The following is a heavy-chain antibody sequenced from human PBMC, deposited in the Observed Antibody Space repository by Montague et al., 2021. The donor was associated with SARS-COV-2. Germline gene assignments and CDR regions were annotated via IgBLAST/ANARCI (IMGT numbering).Heavy chain of an antibody. CDR3: ARGPKMYGELADY. CDR1: GGSVRSSNDC. CDR2: LSYSGNT. V-gene: IGHV4-39*01. D-gene: IGHD4-17*01. J-gene: IGHJ4*02. Sequence: SETLSLTCTVSGGSVRSSNDCWGWIRQPPGKGLEWIANLSYSGNTYYNPSLKSRVTISVDTSNNQFSLKLSSVTAADTAVYYCARGPKMYGELADYWGQGTLVTVSS.